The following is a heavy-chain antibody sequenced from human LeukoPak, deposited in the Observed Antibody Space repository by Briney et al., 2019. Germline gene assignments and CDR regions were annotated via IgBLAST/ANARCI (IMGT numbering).Heavy chain of an antibody. CDR1: GYTFTSYA. CDR2: INAGNGNT. Sequence: ASVKVSCKASGYTFTSYAMHWVRQAPGQRLEWMGWINAGNGNTKYSQKFQGRVTITRDTSASTAYMELSSLRSEDTAVYYCASPAAGGTANYGMDVWGQGTTVTVSS. D-gene: IGHD5-18*01. V-gene: IGHV1-3*01. CDR3: ASPAAGGTANYGMDV. J-gene: IGHJ6*02.